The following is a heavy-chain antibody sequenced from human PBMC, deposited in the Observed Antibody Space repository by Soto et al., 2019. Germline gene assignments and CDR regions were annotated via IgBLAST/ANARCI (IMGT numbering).Heavy chain of an antibody. J-gene: IGHJ3*01. D-gene: IGHD3-22*01. CDR1: GDSISSYF. V-gene: IGHV4-59*01. CDR2: MFHSGRT. Sequence: NPSETLSLTCTVSGDSISSYFWTWIWQPPGKALEWIGYMFHSGRTNYNPSLTSRVTMSADTSNNQFSLTLTSVTAADTAVYYCAKAVKYYDSTGYDAFAVWGQGIMVTVSS. CDR3: AKAVKYYDSTGYDAFAV.